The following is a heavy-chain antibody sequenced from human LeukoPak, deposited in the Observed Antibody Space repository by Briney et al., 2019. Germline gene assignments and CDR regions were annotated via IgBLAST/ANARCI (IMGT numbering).Heavy chain of an antibody. V-gene: IGHV1-8*01. Sequence: ASVKVSCKASGYTFTSYDINWVRQATGQGLEWMGWMNPNSGNTGYAQKFQGRVTMTRNTSISTAYMELSSLRSEDTAVYYCARDERAAAGGNEYYFDYWGQGTLVTVSS. D-gene: IGHD6-13*01. J-gene: IGHJ4*02. CDR2: MNPNSGNT. CDR1: GYTFTSYD. CDR3: ARDERAAAGGNEYYFDY.